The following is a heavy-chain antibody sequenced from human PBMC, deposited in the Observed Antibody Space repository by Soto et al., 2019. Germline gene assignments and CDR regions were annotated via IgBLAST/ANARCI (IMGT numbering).Heavy chain of an antibody. CDR3: VRVVAIPGYPDN. Sequence: ASVKVSCKASGYTFTNYGISWLRQAPGQGLEWMGWINAYDGNRNYAQKFEGGVTMTTATSTNTVFLELRSLKSDDTAIYYCVRVVAIPGYPDNWGQGTLVTVSS. V-gene: IGHV1-18*01. J-gene: IGHJ4*02. CDR1: GYTFTNYG. D-gene: IGHD5-12*01. CDR2: INAYDGNR.